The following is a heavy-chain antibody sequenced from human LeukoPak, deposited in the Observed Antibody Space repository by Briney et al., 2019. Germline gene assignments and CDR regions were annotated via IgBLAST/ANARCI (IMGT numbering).Heavy chain of an antibody. CDR3: ARGRSNPWWFDP. CDR1: GYTFTNYG. Sequence: ASVKVSCKASGYTFTNYGITWVRQAPGQGLEWMGWISPNNGDTNYAQKLQGRVTMTTDTSTSTAYMELRSLRSDDTAVYYCARGRSNPWWFDPWGQGTLVTVSS. CDR2: ISPNNGDT. V-gene: IGHV1-18*01. J-gene: IGHJ5*02.